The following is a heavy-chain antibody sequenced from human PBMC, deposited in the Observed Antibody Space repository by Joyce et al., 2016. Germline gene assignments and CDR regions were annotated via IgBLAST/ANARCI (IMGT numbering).Heavy chain of an antibody. CDR3: ARGRGSAAGYFDY. CDR1: GFSFTSYS. J-gene: IGHJ4*02. Sequence: EVQLVESGGGLVKPGGSLRLSCAASGFSFTSYSMNWARQAPGKGREWVSSINSASKYIYYADSVKGRFTIARDNAKNSVYLQMNSLRAEDTAVYYCARGRGSAAGYFDYWGQGTLVTVSS. D-gene: IGHD6-13*01. CDR2: INSASKYI. V-gene: IGHV3-21*01.